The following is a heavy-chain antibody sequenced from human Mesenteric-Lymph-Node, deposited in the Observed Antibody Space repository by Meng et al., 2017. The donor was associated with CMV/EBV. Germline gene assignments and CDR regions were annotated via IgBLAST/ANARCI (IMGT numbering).Heavy chain of an antibody. V-gene: IGHV1-46*01. CDR2: INPSGDSA. CDR1: GYAFTSYY. CDR3: ARGYTGLYSSSWYPFGY. Sequence: ASVKVSCKASGYAFTSYYMHWVRQAPGQGLEWMAMINPSGDSANYAQKFQGRVTMTRDTSTSTVYMELSSLTSEDTAVYYCARGYTGLYSSSWYPFGYWGQGTLVTVSS. D-gene: IGHD6-13*01. J-gene: IGHJ4*02.